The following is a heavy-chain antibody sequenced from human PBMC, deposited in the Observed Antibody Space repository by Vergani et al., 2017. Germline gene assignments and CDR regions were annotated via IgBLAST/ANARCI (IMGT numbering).Heavy chain of an antibody. Sequence: QVSLVASGGGVVQPGRPLTLTCSAFGFGLKNFAMHWVRQAPGKGLEWVATISKDGTHDYYEPSVRGRFAVSRDHFKNTMYLQMDRLTTDDTAVYFCARGGTDIFVSSSYYSLLLYYWGQGILVTGSS. J-gene: IGHJ4*02. CDR2: ISKDGTHD. D-gene: IGHD3-22*01. V-gene: IGHV3-30*03. CDR3: ARGGTDIFVSSSYYSLLLYY. CDR1: GFGLKNFA.